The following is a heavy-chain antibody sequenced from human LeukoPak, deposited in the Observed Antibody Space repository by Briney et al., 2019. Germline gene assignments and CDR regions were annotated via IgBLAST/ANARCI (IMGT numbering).Heavy chain of an antibody. CDR1: GYTFTSYG. D-gene: IGHD3-10*01. J-gene: IGHJ4*02. CDR3: ARTEIYYYGSGSRDY. Sequence: ASVKVSCKASGYTFTSYGISWVRQAPGQGLEWMGWISAYNGNTNYAQKLQGRVTMTTDTSTSTAYMELRSLRSDDTAVYYCARTEIYYYGSGSRDYWGQGTLVTVSS. CDR2: ISAYNGNT. V-gene: IGHV1-18*01.